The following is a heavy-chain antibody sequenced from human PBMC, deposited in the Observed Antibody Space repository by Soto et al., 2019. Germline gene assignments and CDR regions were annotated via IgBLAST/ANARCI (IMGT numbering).Heavy chain of an antibody. Sequence: PGGSLRLSCAASGFTFDDYGMGWVRQAPGKGLEWVSGINWNGGSTGYADSVKGRFTISRDNAKNSLYQQMNSLRAEDTALYYCARLYGSGSTRRVRIDYWGQGTLVTVSS. V-gene: IGHV3-20*04. J-gene: IGHJ4*02. CDR3: ARLYGSGSTRRVRIDY. D-gene: IGHD3-10*01. CDR2: INWNGGST. CDR1: GFTFDDYG.